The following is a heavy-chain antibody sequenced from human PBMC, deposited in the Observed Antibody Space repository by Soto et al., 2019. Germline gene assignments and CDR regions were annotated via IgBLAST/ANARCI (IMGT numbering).Heavy chain of an antibody. CDR3: ARLDTGAFDI. CDR2: IYYSGST. Sequence: SETLSLTCTVSGGSISSYYWSWIRQPPGKGLEWIGYIYYSGSTNYNPSLKSRVTISVDTSKNQFSLKLSSVTAADTAVYYFARLDTGAFDIWGQGTMVTVS. V-gene: IGHV4-59*01. J-gene: IGHJ3*02. CDR1: GGSISSYY. D-gene: IGHD1-1*01.